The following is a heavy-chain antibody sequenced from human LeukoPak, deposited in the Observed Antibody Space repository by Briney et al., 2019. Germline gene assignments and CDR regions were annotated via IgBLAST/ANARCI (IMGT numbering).Heavy chain of an antibody. CDR1: GGSISSSSYY. Sequence: SETLSLTCTVSGGSISSSSYYWGWIRQPPGKGLEWIGSIYYSGSTYYNPSLKSRVTISVDTSKNQFSLKLSSVTAADTAVYYCASAPLDTMVRGVITPWFDPWGQGTLVTVSS. J-gene: IGHJ5*02. CDR3: ASAPLDTMVRGVITPWFDP. V-gene: IGHV4-39*07. CDR2: IYYSGST. D-gene: IGHD3-10*01.